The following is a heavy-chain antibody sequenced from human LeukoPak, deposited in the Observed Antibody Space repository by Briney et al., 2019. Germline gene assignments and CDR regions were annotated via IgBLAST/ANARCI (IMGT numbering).Heavy chain of an antibody. CDR3: ARWGGQYDFWSGYYSFDY. V-gene: IGHV3-30*04. Sequence: GGSLRLSCAASELTFSTYAMNWFRQAQGKGLEWVAVISYDGSNKYYADSVKGRFTISRDNSKNTLHLQMNSLRGEDTAVYYCARWGGQYDFWSGYYSFDYWGQGTPVTVSS. D-gene: IGHD3-3*01. CDR1: ELTFSTYA. J-gene: IGHJ4*02. CDR2: ISYDGSNK.